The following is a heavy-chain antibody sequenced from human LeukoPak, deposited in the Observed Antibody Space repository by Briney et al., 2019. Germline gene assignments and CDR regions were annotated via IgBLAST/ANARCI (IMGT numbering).Heavy chain of an antibody. V-gene: IGHV3-21*04. CDR1: AFSLNAYN. D-gene: IGHD1-26*01. J-gene: IGHJ4*02. Sequence: GGSLRLSYAASAFSLNAYNMNWVRQAPGKGLEWVSSISYTGTYIYYADSVKGRFTISRDNAQNSLYLQMNSLRAEDTAIYYCVRDRGTYRPIDYWGQGTLVTVSS. CDR2: ISYTGTYI. CDR3: VRDRGTYRPIDY.